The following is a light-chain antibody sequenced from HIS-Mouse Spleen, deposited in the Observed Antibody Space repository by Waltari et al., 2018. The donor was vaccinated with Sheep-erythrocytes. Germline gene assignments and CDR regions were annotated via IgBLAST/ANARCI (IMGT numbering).Light chain of an antibody. CDR2: EGS. Sequence: QSALTQPASVSGSPGQSITISCTGTSSDVGSYNLVSWYQQHPGKAPKRMIYEGSKRRSGVSNRFSGSKSGNTASLTISGLQAEDEADYYCCSYAGSSTLVFGGGTKLTVL. CDR1: SSDVGSYNL. J-gene: IGLJ2*01. CDR3: CSYAGSSTLV. V-gene: IGLV2-23*01.